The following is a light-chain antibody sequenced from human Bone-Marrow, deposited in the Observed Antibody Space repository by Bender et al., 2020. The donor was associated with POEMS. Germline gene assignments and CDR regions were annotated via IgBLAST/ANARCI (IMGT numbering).Light chain of an antibody. V-gene: IGLV1-44*01. CDR2: MDN. Sequence: QSVLTQPPSASGTPGQRVTISCSGSNSNIGTNAVNCYQQFPGTAPKLLIYMDNHRPSGVPDRFYAFKSGTSASLAISGLRSEDEGGYYCAAWDAGLNDGVFGGGTKLTVL. CDR3: AAWDAGLNDGV. CDR1: NSNIGTNA. J-gene: IGLJ3*02.